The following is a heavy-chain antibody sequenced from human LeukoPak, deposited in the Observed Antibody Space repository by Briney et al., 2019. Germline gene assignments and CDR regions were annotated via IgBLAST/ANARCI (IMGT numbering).Heavy chain of an antibody. J-gene: IGHJ4*02. CDR1: GFTFSSYW. D-gene: IGHD3-22*01. CDR2: IKQDGSEK. V-gene: IGHV3-7*01. CDR3: ARDRYIAYYDSSGYYYDY. Sequence: GGSLRLSCAAPGFTFSSYWMSWVRQAPGKGLEWVANIKQDGSEKYYVDSVKGRFTISRDNAKNSLYLQMNSLRAEDTAVYYCARDRYIAYYDSSGYYYDYWGQGTLVTVSS.